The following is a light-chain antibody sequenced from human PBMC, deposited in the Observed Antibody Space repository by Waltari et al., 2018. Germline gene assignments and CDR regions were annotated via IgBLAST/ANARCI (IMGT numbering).Light chain of an antibody. CDR2: GAS. J-gene: IGKJ2*01. Sequence: DIQMTQSPSSLSASVGDRVTITCRASQSIANYLNWYQQKSGKAPNLLIYGASSLQRGVPSRFSGSGSPTDFTLTISSLQPEDFATYYCQQSYGTPYTFGQGTKLEIK. V-gene: IGKV1-39*01. CDR3: QQSYGTPYT. CDR1: QSIANY.